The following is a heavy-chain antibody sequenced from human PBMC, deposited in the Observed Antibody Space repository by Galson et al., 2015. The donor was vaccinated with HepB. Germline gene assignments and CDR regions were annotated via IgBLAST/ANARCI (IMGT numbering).Heavy chain of an antibody. V-gene: IGHV3-48*01. CDR1: GFDFSIFT. CDR3: AREKIVRSVSGFDI. CDR2: ITSSGTTV. Sequence: SLRLSCAASGFDFSIFTMNWVRQAPGKGLEWVSFITSSGTTVFYADSVKGRFSVSRDNANNSLYLHINNLRAEDTAMYYCAREKIVRSVSGFDIWGQGTMVTVSS. D-gene: IGHD1-26*01. J-gene: IGHJ3*02.